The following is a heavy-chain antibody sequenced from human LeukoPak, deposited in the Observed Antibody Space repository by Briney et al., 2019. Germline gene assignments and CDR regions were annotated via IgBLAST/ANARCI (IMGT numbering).Heavy chain of an antibody. Sequence: GGSLRLSCAASGFTFSSYSMNWVLQAPGKGLEWLGFIRSKDYGVTTEYAASVKGRFTISRDDSKGIAYLQMNSLKTEDTAVYYCTRPYGDYGREYYFDYWGQGTLVTVSS. CDR2: IRSKDYGVTT. V-gene: IGHV3-49*04. D-gene: IGHD4-17*01. CDR3: TRPYGDYGREYYFDY. J-gene: IGHJ4*02. CDR1: GFTFSSYS.